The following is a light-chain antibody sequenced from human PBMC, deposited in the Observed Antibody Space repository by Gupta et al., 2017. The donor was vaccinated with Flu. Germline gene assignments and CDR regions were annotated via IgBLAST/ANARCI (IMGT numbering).Light chain of an antibody. Sequence: ERGHRPRSARGSVKSKQVWEQQKPGQAARPLIYGASSRDTGSPGRVRGRGYGTEVTLNISSQQSEDFAVYYCQQYNNGHSWTFAQGNKTEI. J-gene: IGKJ1*01. CDR2: GAS. CDR1: GSVKSK. V-gene: IGKV3D-15*02. CDR3: QQYNNGHSWT.